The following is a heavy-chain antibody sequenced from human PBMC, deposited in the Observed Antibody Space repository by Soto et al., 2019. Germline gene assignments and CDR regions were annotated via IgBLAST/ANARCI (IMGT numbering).Heavy chain of an antibody. Sequence: EVQLLESGGGLVQPGGSLRLSCAASGFTFSSYAMSWVRQAPGKGLEWVSAISGSGGSTYYADSVKGRFTISRDNSKNTLYLQMNSLRAEDTAVYYCAKDNFGGYGYSSGWPDSPFDYWGQGTLVTVSS. V-gene: IGHV3-23*01. CDR2: ISGSGGST. CDR1: GFTFSSYA. J-gene: IGHJ4*02. D-gene: IGHD6-19*01. CDR3: AKDNFGGYGYSSGWPDSPFDY.